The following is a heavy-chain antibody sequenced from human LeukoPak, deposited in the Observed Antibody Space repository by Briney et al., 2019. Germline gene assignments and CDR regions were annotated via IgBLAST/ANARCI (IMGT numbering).Heavy chain of an antibody. CDR1: GFTFSIYA. J-gene: IGHJ4*02. CDR3: AKDYYDSSGYYFDY. V-gene: IGHV3-23*01. CDR2: ISGSGGST. Sequence: GGSLRLSCAASGFTFSIYAMSWVRQAPGKGLEWVSAISGSGGSTYYADSVKGRFTISRDNSKNTLYLQMNSLRAEDTAVYYCAKDYYDSSGYYFDYWGQGTLVTVSS. D-gene: IGHD3-22*01.